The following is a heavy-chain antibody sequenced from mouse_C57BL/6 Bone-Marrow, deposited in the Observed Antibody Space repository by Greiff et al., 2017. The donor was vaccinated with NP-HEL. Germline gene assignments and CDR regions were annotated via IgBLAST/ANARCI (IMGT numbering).Heavy chain of an antibody. CDR3: ARLRFHYFDY. CDR1: GYTFTSYW. V-gene: IGHV1-64*01. CDR2: IHPNSGST. J-gene: IGHJ2*01. Sequence: VQLQQPGAELVKPGASVKLSCKASGYTFTSYWMHWVKQRPGQGLEWIGMIHPNSGSTNYTEKFKSKATLTVDKSSSTAYMQLSSLTSEDSAVYYCARLRFHYFDYWGQGTTLTVSS.